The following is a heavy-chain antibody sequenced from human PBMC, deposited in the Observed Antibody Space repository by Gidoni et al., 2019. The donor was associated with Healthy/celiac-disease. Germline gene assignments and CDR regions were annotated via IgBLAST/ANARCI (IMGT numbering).Heavy chain of an antibody. CDR1: GFTFSSYA. V-gene: IGHV3-23*01. Sequence: EVQLLESGGGLVQPGGSLRLSWAASGFTFSSYAMSWVRQAPGKGLEWVSAIGGSGGSTYYADSVKGRFTISRDNSKNTLYLQMNSLRAEDTAVYYCAKDWGIAVAGTGDYWGQGTLVTVSS. CDR2: IGGSGGST. CDR3: AKDWGIAVAGTGDY. D-gene: IGHD6-19*01. J-gene: IGHJ4*02.